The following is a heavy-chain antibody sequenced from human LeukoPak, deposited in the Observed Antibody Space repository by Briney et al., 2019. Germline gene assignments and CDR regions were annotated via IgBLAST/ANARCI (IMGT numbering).Heavy chain of an antibody. CDR2: ISYDGSNK. CDR3: ARDPTLAFGGNPRYYFDY. CDR1: GFTFSSYA. Sequence: PGGSLRPSCAASGFTFSSYAMHWVCQAPGKGLEWVAVISYDGSNKYYADSVKGRFTISRDNSKNTLYLQMNSLRAEDTAVYYCARDPTLAFGGNPRYYFDYWGQGTLVTVSS. V-gene: IGHV3-30-3*01. J-gene: IGHJ4*02. D-gene: IGHD4-23*01.